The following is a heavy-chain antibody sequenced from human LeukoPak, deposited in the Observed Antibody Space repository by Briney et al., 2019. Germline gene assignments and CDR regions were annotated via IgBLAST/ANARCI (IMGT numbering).Heavy chain of an antibody. Sequence: EGSLRLSCAASGFSFSNYGMHWVRQPPGKGLEWVAFIRYDGSNKHYADSVKGRFSISRDNSKTTLYLQMNSLRPEDTAVYYCAKDFPSRDNFWSGYYTDFDYWGQGTLVTVSS. D-gene: IGHD3-3*01. CDR3: AKDFPSRDNFWSGYYTDFDY. CDR1: GFSFSNYG. V-gene: IGHV3-30*02. J-gene: IGHJ4*02. CDR2: IRYDGSNK.